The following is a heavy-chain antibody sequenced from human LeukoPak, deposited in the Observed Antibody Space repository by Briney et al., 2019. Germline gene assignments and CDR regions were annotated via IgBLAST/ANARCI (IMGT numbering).Heavy chain of an antibody. CDR2: ISGSGGST. D-gene: IGHD3-22*01. CDR1: GFTFSDYY. Sequence: GGSLRLSCAASGFTFSDYYMSWIRQAPGKGLEWVSAISGSGGSTYYADSVKGRFTISRDNSKNTLYLQMNSLRAEDTAVYYCARDLIYYYDSSGYQDYWGQGTLVTVSS. V-gene: IGHV3-23*01. J-gene: IGHJ4*02. CDR3: ARDLIYYYDSSGYQDY.